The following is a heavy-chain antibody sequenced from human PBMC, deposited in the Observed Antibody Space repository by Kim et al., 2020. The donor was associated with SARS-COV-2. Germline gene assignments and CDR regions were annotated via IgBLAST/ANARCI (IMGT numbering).Heavy chain of an antibody. CDR3: ARVSTGKVWIQLWDAFDI. D-gene: IGHD5-18*01. CDR1: GFTFSSYA. V-gene: IGHV3-30*04. Sequence: GGSLRLSCAASGFTFSSYAMHWVRQAPGKGLEWVAVISYDGSNKYYADSVKGRFTISRDNSKNTLYLQMNSLRAEDTAVYYCARVSTGKVWIQLWDAFDIWGQGTMVTVSS. J-gene: IGHJ3*02. CDR2: ISYDGSNK.